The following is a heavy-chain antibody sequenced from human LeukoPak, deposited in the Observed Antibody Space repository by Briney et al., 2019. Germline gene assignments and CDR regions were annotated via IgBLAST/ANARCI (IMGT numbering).Heavy chain of an antibody. CDR1: GFTFSDYY. CDR2: ISYDGSNK. D-gene: IGHD6-13*01. J-gene: IGHJ4*02. Sequence: GGSLRLSCAASGFTFSDYYMSWIRQAPGKGLEWVAVISYDGSNKYYADSVKGRFTISRDNSKNTLYLQMNSLRAEDTAVYYCARGAAAAVSFDYWGQGTLVTVSS. V-gene: IGHV3-30*03. CDR3: ARGAAAAVSFDY.